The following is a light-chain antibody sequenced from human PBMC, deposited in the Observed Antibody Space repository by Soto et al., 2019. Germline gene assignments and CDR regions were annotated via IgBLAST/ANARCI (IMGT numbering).Light chain of an antibody. CDR1: RSVSSTY. CDR3: QQYGSSTWT. V-gene: IGKV3-20*01. Sequence: EIVLTQSPGTLSLSPGERATLSCRASRSVSSTYLAWYQQKPGQAPRLLVYGTSSRATGIPDRFSGSGSGTDFTLTISRLEPEDSAVYYCQQYGSSTWTFGQGTKVEIK. CDR2: GTS. J-gene: IGKJ1*01.